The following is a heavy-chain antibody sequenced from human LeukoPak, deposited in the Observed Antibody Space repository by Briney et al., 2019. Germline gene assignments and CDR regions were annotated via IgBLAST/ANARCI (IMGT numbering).Heavy chain of an antibody. D-gene: IGHD4-17*01. CDR2: ITGSGGAT. J-gene: IGHJ4*02. Sequence: GGSLRLSCAASGFTFRSYAMSWVRQAPGKGLEWGSAITGSGGATYYADSVKGRFTISRDNSKNTLYLQMNSLRAEDTAVYYCAKDPGYGVLYYFDYWGQGTLVTVSS. V-gene: IGHV3-23*01. CDR3: AKDPGYGVLYYFDY. CDR1: GFTFRSYA.